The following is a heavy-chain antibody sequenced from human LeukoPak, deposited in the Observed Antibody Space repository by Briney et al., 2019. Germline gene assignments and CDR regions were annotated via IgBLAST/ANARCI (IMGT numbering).Heavy chain of an antibody. V-gene: IGHV3-48*03. CDR1: EFTFVSKE. D-gene: IGHD1-26*01. CDR2: ISSSGSTI. J-gene: IGHJ4*02. CDR3: ARKISGSYYENIDY. Sequence: GGSLGFSFEAPEFTFVSKEMNWSGKVPGKGRNCLSNISSSGSTIYYADSVKGRFTVSRDNAKNSLYLQMNSLRGEDTAVYYCARKISGSYYENIDYWGQGTLVTVSS.